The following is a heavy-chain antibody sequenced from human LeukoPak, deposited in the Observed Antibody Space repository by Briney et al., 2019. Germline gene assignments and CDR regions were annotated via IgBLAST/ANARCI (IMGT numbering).Heavy chain of an antibody. J-gene: IGHJ6*02. CDR1: GYTFTSYY. V-gene: IGHV1-46*01. CDR2: INPSGGST. Sequence: GASVKVSCKASGYTFTSYYMHWVRQAPGQGLEWMGIINPSGGSTSYAQKFQGRVTMTRDTSTSTVYMELSSLRSEDTAVYYCATVHDLYPPSYYYYDMDVWGQGTTVTVSS. D-gene: IGHD2-8*01. CDR3: ATVHDLYPPSYYYYDMDV.